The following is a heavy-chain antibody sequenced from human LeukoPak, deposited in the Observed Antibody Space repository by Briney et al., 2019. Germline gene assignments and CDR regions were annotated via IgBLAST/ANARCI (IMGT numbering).Heavy chain of an antibody. CDR3: ARGGRYYYDSSGYYIADYFDY. J-gene: IGHJ4*02. Sequence: PSETLSLTCAVYGGSFSGYYWSWIRQPPGKGLEWIGEINHSGSTNYNPSLKSRVTISVDTSKNQFSLKLSSVTAADTAVYYCARGGRYYYDSSGYYIADYFDYWGQGTLVTVSS. CDR1: GGSFSGYY. D-gene: IGHD3-22*01. V-gene: IGHV4-34*01. CDR2: INHSGST.